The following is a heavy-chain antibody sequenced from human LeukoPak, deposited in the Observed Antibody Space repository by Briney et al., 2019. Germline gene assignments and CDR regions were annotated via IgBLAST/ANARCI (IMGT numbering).Heavy chain of an antibody. CDR2: IYYFGGA. D-gene: IGHD1-26*01. V-gene: IGHV4-39*01. Sequence: SETLSLTCSVSGGSITSQPYYWGWIRQSPTTGLEWIGSIYYFGGAYYRPSLLSRASLSIDTSKNQFSLRLRSVTTADTALYYCARVAVGATTGSYDYWGQGTLVTVSS. J-gene: IGHJ4*02. CDR1: GGSITSQPYY. CDR3: ARVAVGATTGSYDY.